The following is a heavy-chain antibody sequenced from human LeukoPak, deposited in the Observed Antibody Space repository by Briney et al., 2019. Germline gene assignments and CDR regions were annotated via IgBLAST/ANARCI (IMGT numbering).Heavy chain of an antibody. CDR1: GYTFTDYY. CDR2: INPNSGGT. D-gene: IGHD4-23*01. Sequence: ASVKVSCKASGYTFTDYYMHWVRQAPGQGLEWMGWINPNSGGTNYAQKFQGRVTMTRDTSISTAYMELSRLRSDDTAVYYCARDAVDYGGNPYYFDYWGQGTLVTVSS. CDR3: ARDAVDYGGNPYYFDY. J-gene: IGHJ4*02. V-gene: IGHV1-2*02.